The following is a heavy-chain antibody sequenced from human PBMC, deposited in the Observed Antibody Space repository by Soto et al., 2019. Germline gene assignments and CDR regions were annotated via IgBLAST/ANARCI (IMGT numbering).Heavy chain of an antibody. D-gene: IGHD6-19*01. CDR2: ISGSGGTT. J-gene: IGHJ4*02. CDR1: GFTFSSYA. V-gene: IGHV3-23*01. Sequence: PGGSLRLSSTASGFTFSSYAMTWVRQAPGKGLEWVSHISGSGGTTYYADSVKGRFTISRDNSKNTLYLQMNSLRAEDTAVYYCAKDRVAVAGLTITNWGQGTLVTVSS. CDR3: AKDRVAVAGLTITN.